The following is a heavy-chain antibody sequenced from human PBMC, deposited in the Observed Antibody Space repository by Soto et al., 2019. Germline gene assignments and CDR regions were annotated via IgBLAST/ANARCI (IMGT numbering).Heavy chain of an antibody. V-gene: IGHV1-2*02. CDR1: GYTFTGYY. D-gene: IGHD3-10*01. J-gene: IGHJ6*02. CDR2: INPNSGGT. Sequence: ASVKVSCKASGYTFTGYYMHWVRQAPGQGLEWMGWINPNSGGTNYAQKFQGRVTMTRDTSISTAYMELSRLRSDDTAVYYCARVGWFGELFPPYYYYGMDVWGQGTTVTVSS. CDR3: ARVGWFGELFPPYYYYGMDV.